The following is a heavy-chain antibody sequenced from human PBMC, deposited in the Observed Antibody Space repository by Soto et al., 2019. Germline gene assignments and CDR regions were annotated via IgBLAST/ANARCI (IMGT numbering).Heavy chain of an antibody. J-gene: IGHJ2*01. D-gene: IGHD2-21*01. CDR1: GFSLNTNGVG. Sequence: QITLKESGPTLVKPTQTLTLTCTFSGFSLNTNGVGVGWVRQPPGKALEWLALIYWDDDKRYSPSLKSRLTITKDTSKNQVVLTMNTMDPVDTATYYCTKSLFAPWYFDLWGRGTLVTVSS. CDR3: TKSLFAPWYFDL. V-gene: IGHV2-5*02. CDR2: IYWDDDK.